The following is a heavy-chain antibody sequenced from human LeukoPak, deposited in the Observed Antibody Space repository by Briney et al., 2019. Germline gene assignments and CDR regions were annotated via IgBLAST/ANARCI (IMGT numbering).Heavy chain of an antibody. CDR3: AREDYYDSSGYRGDAFDI. Sequence: SETLSLTCTVSGGSISSSSYYWGWIRQPPGKGLEWIGSIYYSGSTYYNPSLKSRVTISVDTSKNQFSLKLSSVTAADTAVYYCAREDYYDSSGYRGDAFDIWGQGTMVTVSS. J-gene: IGHJ3*02. CDR2: IYYSGST. D-gene: IGHD3-22*01. V-gene: IGHV4-39*07. CDR1: GGSISSSSYY.